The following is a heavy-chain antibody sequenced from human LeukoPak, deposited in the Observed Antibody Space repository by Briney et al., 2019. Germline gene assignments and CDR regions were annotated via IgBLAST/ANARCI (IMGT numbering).Heavy chain of an antibody. J-gene: IGHJ4*02. CDR2: ISWNSGSI. CDR3: AKDTEPGGYYDSSGYYDY. Sequence: GGSLRLSCAASGFTFDDYAMHWVRQAPGKGLEWVSGISWNSGSIGYADSVKGRFTISRDNAKNSLYLQMNSLRAEDTALYYCAKDTEPGGYYDSSGYYDYWGQGTLVTVSS. D-gene: IGHD3-22*01. CDR1: GFTFDDYA. V-gene: IGHV3-9*01.